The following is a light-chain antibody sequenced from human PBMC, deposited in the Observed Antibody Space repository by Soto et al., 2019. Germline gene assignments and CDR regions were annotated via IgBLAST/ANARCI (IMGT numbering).Light chain of an antibody. V-gene: IGLV2-8*01. J-gene: IGLJ2*01. CDR2: EVS. CDR1: SSDVGSYNY. CDR3: SSYAGSNNLV. Sequence: QSALTQPPSASGSPGQSVTISYTGTSSDVGSYNYVSWYQQHPDKAPKLMIYEVSKRPSGVPDRFSGSKSGNTASLTVSGLQAEDEADYFCSSYAGSNNLVFGGGTKLTVL.